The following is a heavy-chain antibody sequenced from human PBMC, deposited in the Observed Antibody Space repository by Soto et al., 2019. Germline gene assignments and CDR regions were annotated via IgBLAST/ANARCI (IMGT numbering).Heavy chain of an antibody. J-gene: IGHJ4*02. Sequence: EVQLLESGGGLVQPGGSLRLSCAASVFTFTNYAMNWGRQAPGKGLEWVSSIGTGGDTNYADSVKGRFTISRDNSRNTLYLQMNSLRAEDTALYYCAKNYYFDNWGQGTLVTVSS. CDR3: AKNYYFDN. CDR1: VFTFTNYA. V-gene: IGHV3-23*01. CDR2: IGTGGDT.